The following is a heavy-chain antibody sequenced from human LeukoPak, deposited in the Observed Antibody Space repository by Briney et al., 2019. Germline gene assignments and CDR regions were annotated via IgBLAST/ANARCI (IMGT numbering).Heavy chain of an antibody. V-gene: IGHV1-69*02. Sequence: SVKVSCKASGYTFTSYYMHWVRQAPGQGLEWMGRIIPILGIANYAQKFQGRVTITADKSTSTAYMELSSLRSEDTAVYYCARSTSYDSSGYYSSNGYWGQGTLVTVSS. CDR2: IIPILGIA. CDR3: ARSTSYDSSGYYSSNGY. D-gene: IGHD3-22*01. CDR1: GYTFTSYY. J-gene: IGHJ4*02.